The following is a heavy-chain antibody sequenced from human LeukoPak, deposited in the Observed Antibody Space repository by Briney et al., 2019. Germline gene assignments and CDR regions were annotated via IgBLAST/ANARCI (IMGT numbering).Heavy chain of an antibody. CDR3: ASGPASGSGNYYYYYFDY. CDR1: GGSISSYY. D-gene: IGHD3-10*01. CDR2: MYYSGST. V-gene: IGHV4-59*01. Sequence: PSETLSLTCTVSGGSISSYYWSWIRQPPGKGLEWIGYMYYSGSTKYNPSLKSRVTLSVDTSKNQFSLKLSSVTAADTAVYYCASGPASGSGNYYYYYFDYWGQGTLVTVSS. J-gene: IGHJ4*02.